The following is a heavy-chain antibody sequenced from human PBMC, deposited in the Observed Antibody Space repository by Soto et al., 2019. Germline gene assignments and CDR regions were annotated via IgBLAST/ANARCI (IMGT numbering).Heavy chain of an antibody. V-gene: IGHV4-30-4*01. CDR1: GGFINSGDYH. J-gene: IGHJ6*02. CDR2: IYYSAST. Sequence: SETLSLTCTVSGGFINSGDYHWTWIRQFPGKGLEWIGGIYYSASTYYNPALVSRITISLDTSKNQFSLKLTSVTAADTAVYFCARDSRPPPSGMDVRDQGPTGTVS. CDR3: ARDSRPPPSGMDV.